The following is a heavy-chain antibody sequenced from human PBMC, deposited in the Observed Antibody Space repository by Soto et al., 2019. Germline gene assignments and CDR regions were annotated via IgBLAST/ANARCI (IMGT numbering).Heavy chain of an antibody. Sequence: ASVKVSCKASGYTFTSYYMHWVRQAPGQGLEWMGIINPSGGSTSYAQKFQGRVTMTRDTSTSTVYMELSSLRSEDTAVYYCAGENYYYDSSGYDLGGAFDIWGQGTMVTVSS. CDR1: GYTFTSYY. CDR2: INPSGGST. D-gene: IGHD3-22*01. V-gene: IGHV1-46*01. CDR3: AGENYYYDSSGYDLGGAFDI. J-gene: IGHJ3*02.